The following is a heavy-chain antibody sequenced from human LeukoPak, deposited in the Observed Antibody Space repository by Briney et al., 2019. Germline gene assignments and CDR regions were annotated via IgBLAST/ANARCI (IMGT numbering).Heavy chain of an antibody. CDR1: GGTFSSYA. Sequence: ASVKVSCKASGGTFSSYAISWVRQAPGQGLEWMGGIIPIFGTANYAQKFQGRVTITTDESTSTAYMELSSLRSEDTAVYYCATLGGRPSPSWAEYFQHWGQGTLVTVSS. CDR3: ATLGGRPSPSWAEYFQH. J-gene: IGHJ1*01. D-gene: IGHD3-16*01. CDR2: IIPIFGTA. V-gene: IGHV1-69*05.